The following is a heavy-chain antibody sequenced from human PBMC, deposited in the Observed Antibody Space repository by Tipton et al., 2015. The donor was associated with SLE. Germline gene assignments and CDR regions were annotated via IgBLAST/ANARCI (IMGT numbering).Heavy chain of an antibody. D-gene: IGHD3-22*01. CDR3: ARDSSGGYNWFDP. J-gene: IGHJ5*02. CDR1: GGSFSGYY. V-gene: IGHV4-34*01. CDR2: INHGGGI. Sequence: TLSLTCAVYGGSFSGYYWSWVRQPPGKGLEWIGEINHGGGINYNPALESRVTVSIDTSKNHFSLKLSSVTAADTAVYYCARDSSGGYNWFDPWGQGTLVTVSS.